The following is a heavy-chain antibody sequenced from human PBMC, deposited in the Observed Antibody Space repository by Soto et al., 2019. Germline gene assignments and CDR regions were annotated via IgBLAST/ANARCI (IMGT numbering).Heavy chain of an antibody. CDR2: IIPIFGTT. D-gene: IGHD3-10*01. CDR3: ARKSDVVRGAPFDY. V-gene: IGHV1-69*13. J-gene: IGHJ4*02. CDR1: GGTFSSYA. Sequence: ASVKVSCKASGGTFSSYAISWVRQAPGQGLEWKGGIIPIFGTTNYAQKFQGKVTITADESTSTAYMELSSLRSEDTAVYYCARKSDVVRGAPFDYWGQGTLVTVSS.